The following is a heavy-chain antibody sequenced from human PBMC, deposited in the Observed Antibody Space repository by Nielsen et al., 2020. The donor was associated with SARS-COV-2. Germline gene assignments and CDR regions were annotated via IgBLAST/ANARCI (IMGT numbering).Heavy chain of an antibody. CDR2: ISAYNGNT. V-gene: IGHV1-18*01. D-gene: IGHD2-15*01. CDR3: ASRYCSGGSCYPDAFDI. CDR1: GGTFTNYP. Sequence: ASVKVSCKASGGTFTNYPISWVRQAPGQGLEWMGWISAYNGNTNYAQKLQGRVTMTTDTSTSTAYMELRSLRSDDTAVYYCASRYCSGGSCYPDAFDIWGQGTMVTVSS. J-gene: IGHJ3*02.